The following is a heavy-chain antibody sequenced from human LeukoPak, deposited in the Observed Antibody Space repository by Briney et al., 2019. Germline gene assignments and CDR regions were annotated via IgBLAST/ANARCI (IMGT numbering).Heavy chain of an antibody. CDR1: GFTFSRYW. CDR2: INSDGSST. CDR3: ARVDCSGGSCYFDY. V-gene: IGHV3-74*01. D-gene: IGHD2-15*01. J-gene: IGHJ4*02. Sequence: GGSLRLSCAASGFTFSRYWMHRVRQTPGKGLVWVSRINSDGSSTRYADSVKGRFTISRDNAKNTLDLQMSSLRAEDTAVYYCARVDCSGGSCYFDYWGQGTLVTVSS.